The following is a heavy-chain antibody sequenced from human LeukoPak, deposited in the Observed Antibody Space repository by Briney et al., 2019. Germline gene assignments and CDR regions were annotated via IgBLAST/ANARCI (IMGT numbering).Heavy chain of an antibody. V-gene: IGHV1-69*13. D-gene: IGHD3-3*01. J-gene: IGHJ6*03. CDR2: IIPIFGTA. Sequence: GASVKVSCRASGGTFSSYAISWVRQAPGQGLEWMGGIIPIFGTANYAQKFQGRVTITADESTSTAYMELSSLRSEDTAVYYCARSHNSSGYYDFWSGHYVYYYYMDVWGKGTTVTVSS. CDR3: ARSHNSSGYYDFWSGHYVYYYYMDV. CDR1: GGTFSSYA.